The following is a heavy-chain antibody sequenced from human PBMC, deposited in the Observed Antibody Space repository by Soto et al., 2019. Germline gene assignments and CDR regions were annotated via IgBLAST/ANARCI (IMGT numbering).Heavy chain of an antibody. CDR3: ASEYGSGSYGYYYAMDV. V-gene: IGHV3-23*01. CDR1: GFTFSNYG. J-gene: IGHJ6*02. CDR2: ISRRGDST. D-gene: IGHD3-10*01. Sequence: EVQLLESGGGLAQPGGSLRLSCAASGFTFSNYGMTWVRQAPGKGLEWVSAISRRGDSTYYADSAKGRFTISRDNSKNTLYLQLDSLRAEDTAVYFCASEYGSGSYGYYYAMDVWGQGTTVTVSS.